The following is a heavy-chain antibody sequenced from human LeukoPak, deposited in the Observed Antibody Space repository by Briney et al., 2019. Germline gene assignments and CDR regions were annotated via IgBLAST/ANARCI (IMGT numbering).Heavy chain of an antibody. CDR3: ARDLYDSSGTDAFDI. Sequence: ASVKVSCKASGYTFTGYYTHWVQQAPGQGLEWMGWINPNSGGTNYAQKFQGRVTMTRDTSISTAYMELSRLRSDDTAVYYCARDLYDSSGTDAFDIWGQGTMVTVSS. D-gene: IGHD3-22*01. V-gene: IGHV1-2*02. CDR2: INPNSGGT. CDR1: GYTFTGYY. J-gene: IGHJ3*02.